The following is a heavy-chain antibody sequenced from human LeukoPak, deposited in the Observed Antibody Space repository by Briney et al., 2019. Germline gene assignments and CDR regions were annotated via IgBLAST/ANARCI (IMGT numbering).Heavy chain of an antibody. CDR2: IYYSGST. CDR1: GGSISSGDYY. D-gene: IGHD3-10*01. CDR3: AREAYYYGSGSYYNGLDY. V-gene: IGHV4-30-4*01. J-gene: IGHJ4*02. Sequence: PSQTLSLTCTVSGGSISSGDYYWSWIRQPPGKGLEWIGYIYYSGSTYYNPSLKSRVTISVDTSKNQFSLKLSSVTAADTAVHYCAREAYYYGSGSYYNGLDYWGQGTLVTVSS.